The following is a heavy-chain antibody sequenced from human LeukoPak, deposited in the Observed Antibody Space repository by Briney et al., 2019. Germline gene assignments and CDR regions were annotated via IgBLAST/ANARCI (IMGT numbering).Heavy chain of an antibody. V-gene: IGHV1-69*05. D-gene: IGHD3-22*01. CDR1: GGTFSSYT. CDR2: NIPIFGTA. CDR3: ARDYNTMIVVVWGDFDI. Sequence: TVKLSCKVSGGTFSSYTTSWGRQAPGQGLEWRWGNIPIFGTANYAQNFKGKVTNTTDESTSTSYMELSSLRSQDTAVISGARDYNTMIVVVWGDFDIWGQGTMVTVSS. J-gene: IGHJ3*02.